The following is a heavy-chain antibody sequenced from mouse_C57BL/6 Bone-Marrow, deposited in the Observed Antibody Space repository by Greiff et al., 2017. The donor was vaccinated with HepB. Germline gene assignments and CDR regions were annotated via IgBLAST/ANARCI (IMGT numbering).Heavy chain of an antibody. CDR3: ARRLRRPHYYAMDY. CDR1: GFTFSDYG. Sequence: DVKLVESGGGLVKPGGSLKLSCAASGFTFSDYGMHWVRQAPEKGLEWVAYISSGSSTIYYADTVKGRFTISRDNAKNTLFLQMTSLRSEDTAMYYYARRLRRPHYYAMDYWGQGTSVTVSS. V-gene: IGHV5-17*01. J-gene: IGHJ4*01. CDR2: ISSGSSTI. D-gene: IGHD2-2*01.